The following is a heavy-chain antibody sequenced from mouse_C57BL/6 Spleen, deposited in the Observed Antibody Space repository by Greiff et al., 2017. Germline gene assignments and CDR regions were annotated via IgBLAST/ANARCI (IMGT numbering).Heavy chain of an antibody. V-gene: IGHV1-75*01. CDR3: ARRHLLLRSAYAMDY. CDR2: IFPGSGST. D-gene: IGHD1-1*01. Sequence: VQLQQSGPELVKPGASVKISCKASGYTFTDYYINWVKQRPGQGLEWIGWIFPGSGSTYYNEKFKGKATLTVDKSSSTAYMLLSSLTSEDSAVYFCARRHLLLRSAYAMDYWGQGTSVTVSS. CDR1: GYTFTDYY. J-gene: IGHJ4*01.